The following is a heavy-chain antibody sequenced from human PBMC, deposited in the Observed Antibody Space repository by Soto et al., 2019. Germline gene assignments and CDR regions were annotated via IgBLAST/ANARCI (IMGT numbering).Heavy chain of an antibody. CDR1: GFNFGSYG. V-gene: IGHV3-23*01. CDR3: AKGLGNAKEV. CDR2: LTASGLNT. J-gene: IGHJ6*02. Sequence: EVQLLESGGGLVQPGGSLRLSCSASGFNFGSYGMSWVRQAPGKGLEWVSGLTASGLNTYYTDSVKGRFTISRDNSRNTGYLAVSGLRVGSPAVFHCAKGLGNAKEVWGQGTTVTVSS. D-gene: IGHD2-8*01.